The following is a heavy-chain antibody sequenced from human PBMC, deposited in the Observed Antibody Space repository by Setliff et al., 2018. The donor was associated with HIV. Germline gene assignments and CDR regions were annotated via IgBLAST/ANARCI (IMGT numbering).Heavy chain of an antibody. CDR1: GFTFSSYG. CDR2: ISYDGSDK. V-gene: IGHV3-30*03. Sequence: GGSLRLSCAASGFTFSSYGMHWVRQAPGKGLEWVAVISYDGSDKYSADSVKGRFTISRDNSKNSLYLQMNSLRADGTAVYYCARSMSGWSVDYWGQGIQVTVSS. D-gene: IGHD6-19*01. CDR3: ARSMSGWSVDY. J-gene: IGHJ4*02.